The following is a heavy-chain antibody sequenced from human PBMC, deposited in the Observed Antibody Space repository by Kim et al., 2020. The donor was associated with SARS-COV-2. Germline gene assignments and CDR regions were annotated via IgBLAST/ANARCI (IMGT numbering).Heavy chain of an antibody. D-gene: IGHD3-9*01. CDR2: ISNSGHYT. Sequence: GGSLRLSCAASGLNFNIEFMSWIRQSPGKGLELVAYISNSGHYTNYADSVQGRFTISRDNAQNSLHLQMNNLRAEDTAIYYCTNIRYGQIDYWGQGTLVTVSS. CDR3: TNIRYGQIDY. V-gene: IGHV3-11*03. CDR1: GLNFNIEF. J-gene: IGHJ4*02.